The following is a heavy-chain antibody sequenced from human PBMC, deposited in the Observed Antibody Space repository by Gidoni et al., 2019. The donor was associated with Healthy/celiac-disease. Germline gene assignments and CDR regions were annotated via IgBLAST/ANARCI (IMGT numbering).Heavy chain of an antibody. CDR2: LYYSGST. Sequence: QVQLQASGPGLVKPSETLSLTCTVPGVSISSYYWSWIRQPPGKGLEWIGYLYYSGSTNYNPSLKSRVTISVDTSKNQFSLKLSSVTAADTAVYYCARASRESGNTYYFDYWGQGTLVTVSS. J-gene: IGHJ4*02. CDR1: GVSISSYY. CDR3: ARASRESGNTYYFDY. D-gene: IGHD3-3*01. V-gene: IGHV4-59*01.